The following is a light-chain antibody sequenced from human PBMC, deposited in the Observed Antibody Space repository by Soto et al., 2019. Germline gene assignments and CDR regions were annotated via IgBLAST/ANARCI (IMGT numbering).Light chain of an antibody. V-gene: IGKV1-5*03. Sequence: DIQMTQSPSTLSASVGDRVTITCRASQSISGWLAWYQQKPGKAPKLLIYKASSLESGVPSRFSGSGSGTEFTLTISSLQPDDFATYYCQQYGSYWTFGQGTNVEIK. J-gene: IGKJ1*01. CDR1: QSISGW. CDR3: QQYGSYWT. CDR2: KAS.